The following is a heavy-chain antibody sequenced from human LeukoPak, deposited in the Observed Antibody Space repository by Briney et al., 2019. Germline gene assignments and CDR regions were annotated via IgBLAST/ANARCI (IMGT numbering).Heavy chain of an antibody. D-gene: IGHD3-3*01. CDR1: GYTFTSYD. CDR2: IIPIFGTA. CDR3: ARERDYDFWSGYSPFDY. J-gene: IGHJ4*02. V-gene: IGHV1-69*13. Sequence: SVKVSCKASGYTFTSYDINWVRQATGQGLEWMGGIIPIFGTANYAQKFQGRVTITADESTSTAYMELSSLRSEDTAVYYCARERDYDFWSGYSPFDYWGQGTLVTVSS.